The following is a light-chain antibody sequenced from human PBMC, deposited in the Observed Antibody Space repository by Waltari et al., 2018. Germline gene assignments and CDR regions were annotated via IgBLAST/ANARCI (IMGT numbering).Light chain of an antibody. CDR1: DSDVGAYNF. V-gene: IGLV2-14*01. Sequence: QSALTQPASVPGSPGQSITISCTGTDSDVGAYNFVSWYRQHPGKAPHLIIYEVSERPPGISERFSGSKSDNPASLTISGLQADDEAVYYCSSYTTSNAPGVFGTGTKVTVL. J-gene: IGLJ1*01. CDR3: SSYTTSNAPGV. CDR2: EVS.